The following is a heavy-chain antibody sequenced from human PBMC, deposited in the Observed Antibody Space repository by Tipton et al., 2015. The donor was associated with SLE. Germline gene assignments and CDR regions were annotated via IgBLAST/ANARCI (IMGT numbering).Heavy chain of an antibody. CDR2: ISPYNGNT. V-gene: IGHV1-18*01. D-gene: IGHD3-22*01. J-gene: IGHJ4*02. CDR3: ARVGDGDQFDSSGFRSFFDN. Sequence: QSGAEVKKPGASVKVSCKASGYTFITYGISWVRQAPGQGLEWMGWISPYNGNTNYAQKLQGRVTMTTDTSTSTAYMELRSLRSDDTAVYYCARVGDGDQFDSSGFRSFFDNWGQGALVTVSS. CDR1: GYTFITYG.